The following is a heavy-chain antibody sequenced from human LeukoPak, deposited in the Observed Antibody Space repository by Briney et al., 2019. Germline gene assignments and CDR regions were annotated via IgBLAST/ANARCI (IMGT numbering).Heavy chain of an antibody. CDR1: GFTFDYYA. D-gene: IGHD2-2*01. CDR2: ISWDSGNI. V-gene: IGHV3-9*01. CDR3: ARRYCSSTNCYSFDD. J-gene: IGHJ4*02. Sequence: GGSLRLSCSASGFTFDYYAMHWVRQALGKGLEWVSGISWDSGNIGYADSVKGRFTISRDNAKDSLYLQMNSLRPEDTALYYCARRYCSSTNCYSFDDWGQGTLVTVSS.